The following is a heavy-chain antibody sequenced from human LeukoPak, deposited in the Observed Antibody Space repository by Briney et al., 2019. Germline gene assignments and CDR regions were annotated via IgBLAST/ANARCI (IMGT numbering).Heavy chain of an antibody. Sequence: GGSLRLSCAASGFTFSSYAMSWVRQAPGKGLEWVSAISGSGSSTYYADSVKGRFTISRDNSKNTLYLQMNSLRAEDTAVYYCAKDEGSSGWYGDYWGQGTLVTVSS. CDR1: GFTFSSYA. CDR3: AKDEGSSGWYGDY. D-gene: IGHD6-19*01. V-gene: IGHV3-23*01. CDR2: ISGSGSST. J-gene: IGHJ4*02.